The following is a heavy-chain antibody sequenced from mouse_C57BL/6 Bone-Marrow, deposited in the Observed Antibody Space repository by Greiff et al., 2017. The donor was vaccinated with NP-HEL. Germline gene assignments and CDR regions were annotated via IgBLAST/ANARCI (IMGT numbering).Heavy chain of an antibody. Sequence: EVKLVESGGGLVKPGGSLKLSCAASGFTFSSYAMSWVRQTPEKRLEWVATISDGGSYTYYPDNVKGRFTISRDNAKNNLYLQMSHLKSEDTAMYYCARASFKPYGRFDYAMDYWGQGTSVTVSS. V-gene: IGHV5-4*03. CDR2: ISDGGSYT. D-gene: IGHD1-1*01. J-gene: IGHJ4*01. CDR3: ARASFKPYGRFDYAMDY. CDR1: GFTFSSYA.